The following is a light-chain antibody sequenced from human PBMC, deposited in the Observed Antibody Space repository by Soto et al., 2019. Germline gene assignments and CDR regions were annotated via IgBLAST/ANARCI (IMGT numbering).Light chain of an antibody. V-gene: IGKV3-11*01. CDR2: DAS. CDR1: QSVRSY. J-gene: IGKJ5*01. CDR3: QHRMNSPLT. Sequence: EIVLTQSQTTQSLYPGGRATLSCRASQSVRSYLLWYQQTTGQAPRILIYDASNRDTGIPARFSGSGSETDFTLTISRLEPEDFEVYYCQHRMNSPLTFGQGTRLDIK.